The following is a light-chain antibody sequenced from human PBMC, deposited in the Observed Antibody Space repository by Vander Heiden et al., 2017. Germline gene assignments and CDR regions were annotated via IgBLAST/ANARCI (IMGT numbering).Light chain of an antibody. J-gene: IGLJ1*01. CDR1: SSDVGGYNY. CDR2: DVS. CDR3: SSYTSSSTPYV. V-gene: IGLV2-14*01. Sequence: QSALTHPASVAGSPVQSITISCTGTSSDVGGYNYVSWYQQHPGKAPKLMIYDVSNRPSGVSNRFSGSKSGNTASLTISGHQAEDEADYYCSSYTSSSTPYVFGTGTKVTVL.